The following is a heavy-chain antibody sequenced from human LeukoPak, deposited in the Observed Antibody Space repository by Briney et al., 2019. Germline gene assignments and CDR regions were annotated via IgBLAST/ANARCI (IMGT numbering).Heavy chain of an antibody. D-gene: IGHD2-2*01. CDR2: ISGSGSTI. J-gene: IGHJ4*02. Sequence: GGSLRLSCAASGFTFSTYSMNWVRQAPGKGLEWISYISGSGSTIYYADSVKGRFTISRDNAKNSLYLQMNSLGGEDTAVYYCARSLPAAIWGRGTLVTVSS. V-gene: IGHV3-48*01. CDR3: ARSLPAAI. CDR1: GFTFSTYS.